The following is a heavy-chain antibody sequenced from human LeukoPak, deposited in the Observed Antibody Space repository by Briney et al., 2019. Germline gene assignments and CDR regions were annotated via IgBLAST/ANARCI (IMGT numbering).Heavy chain of an antibody. CDR2: IYYSGST. CDR1: GGSISSYY. J-gene: IGHJ4*02. Sequence: SETLSLTCTVSGGSISSYYWSWIRQPPGKGLEWIGYIYYSGSTNYNPSLKSRVTISVDTSKNQFSLKLSSVTAADTAMYYCASGSSYDFWSGYYLGPFDYWGQGTLVTVSS. D-gene: IGHD3-3*01. CDR3: ASGSSYDFWSGYYLGPFDY. V-gene: IGHV4-59*01.